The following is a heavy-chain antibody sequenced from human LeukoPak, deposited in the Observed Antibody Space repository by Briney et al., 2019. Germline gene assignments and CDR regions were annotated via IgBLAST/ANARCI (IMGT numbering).Heavy chain of an antibody. V-gene: IGHV1-46*01. CDR1: GYTFTSYY. D-gene: IGHD3-3*01. CDR2: ISLSGGST. J-gene: IGHJ3*02. CDR3: ARASRGWSGTNAFDI. Sequence: GASVKVSCKASGYTFTSYYMHWVRQAPGQGLEWMGIISLSGGSTSYAQKFQGRVTMTKDTSTSTAYMELSSLRSEDTAVYYCARASRGWSGTNAFDIWGQGTMVTVSS.